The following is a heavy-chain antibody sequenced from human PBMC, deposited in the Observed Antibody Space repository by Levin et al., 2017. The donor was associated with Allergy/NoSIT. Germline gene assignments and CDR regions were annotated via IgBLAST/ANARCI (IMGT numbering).Heavy chain of an antibody. Sequence: GESLKISCAASGFTFSSYWMHWVRQAPGKGLVWVSHINTDGSSTSYADLVKGRFTNSRDNAKNTLYLQMNGLRADDKAVYFCATRRTVDYWGLGTLVTVSS. D-gene: IGHD2-8*02. CDR2: INTDGSST. CDR1: GFTFSSYW. V-gene: IGHV3-74*01. J-gene: IGHJ4*02. CDR3: ATRRTVDY.